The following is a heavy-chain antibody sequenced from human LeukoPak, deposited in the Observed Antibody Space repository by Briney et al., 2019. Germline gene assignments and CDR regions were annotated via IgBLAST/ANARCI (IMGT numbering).Heavy chain of an antibody. D-gene: IGHD2-2*01. CDR2: IYYSGST. CDR3: ARVVPAANYYYYMDV. V-gene: IGHV4-59*01. CDR1: GGSISSYY. J-gene: IGHJ6*03. Sequence: SETLSLTCTDPGGSISSYYWSWIRQPPGKGLEWIAHIYYSGSTNYNPSLKSRVTISVDTSKNQFSLKLSSVTAADTAVYYCARVVPAANYYYYMDVWGKGTTVTISS.